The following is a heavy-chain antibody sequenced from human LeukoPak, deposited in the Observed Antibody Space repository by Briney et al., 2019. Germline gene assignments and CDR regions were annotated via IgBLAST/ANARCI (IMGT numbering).Heavy chain of an antibody. J-gene: IGHJ3*02. D-gene: IGHD3-10*01. CDR1: GFTFSSYS. V-gene: IGHV3-48*02. CDR2: ISSSSSTI. Sequence: GGSLRLSCAASGFTFSSYSMNWVRQAPGKGLEWVSYISSSSSTIYYADSVKGRFTISRDNAKNSLYLQMNSLRDEDTAVYYCARDGMVRGVIIWDAFDIWGQGAMVTVSS. CDR3: ARDGMVRGVIIWDAFDI.